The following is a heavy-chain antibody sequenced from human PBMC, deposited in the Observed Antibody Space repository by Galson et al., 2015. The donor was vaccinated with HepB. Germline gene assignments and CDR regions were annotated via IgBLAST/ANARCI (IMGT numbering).Heavy chain of an antibody. V-gene: IGHV3-23*01. CDR2: ISAGGGSI. Sequence: SLRLSCAVSGLTFSTYAMSWVRRAPGKGLEWVSEISAGGGSIDYADSVKGRFTIPRDNSKDTLYLQMNNLRVGDTAVYYCAKGSGGWHHYYMDVWGKGTTVTVSS. D-gene: IGHD3-3*01. CDR3: AKGSGGWHHYYMDV. CDR1: GLTFSTYA. J-gene: IGHJ6*03.